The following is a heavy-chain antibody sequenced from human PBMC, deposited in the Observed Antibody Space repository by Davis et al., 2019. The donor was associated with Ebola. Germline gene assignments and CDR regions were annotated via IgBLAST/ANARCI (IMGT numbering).Heavy chain of an antibody. V-gene: IGHV4-4*02. J-gene: IGHJ4*02. Sequence: PSEILSLTCAVSGGSISSSNWWSWVRQPPGKGLEWIGEIYHSGSTNYNPSLKSRVTISVDKSKNQFSLKLSSVTAADTAVYYCARRPRTTYYYGSGSPDYWGQGTLVTVSS. CDR2: IYHSGST. CDR1: GGSISSSNW. D-gene: IGHD3-10*01. CDR3: ARRPRTTYYYGSGSPDY.